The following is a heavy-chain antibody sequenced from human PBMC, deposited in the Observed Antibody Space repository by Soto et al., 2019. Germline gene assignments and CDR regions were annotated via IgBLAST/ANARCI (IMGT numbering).Heavy chain of an antibody. CDR3: ARDKVVGPLNLYYGMDV. CDR1: GGSMSSYY. D-gene: IGHD2-15*01. J-gene: IGHJ6*02. CDR2: IYYSGTT. V-gene: IGHV4-59*01. Sequence: PSETLSLTCTVTGGSMSSYYWGWIRQPPGKGLEWLGYIYYSGTTNYNPSFKSRVTISMDMSKNQYSLKLSSVTAADTAVYYCARDKVVGPLNLYYGMDVCGQGTTVTVSS.